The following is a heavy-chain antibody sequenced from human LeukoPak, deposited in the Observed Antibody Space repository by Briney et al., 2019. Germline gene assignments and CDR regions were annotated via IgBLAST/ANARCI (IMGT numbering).Heavy chain of an antibody. CDR2: IYHSGST. J-gene: IGHJ4*02. CDR1: GYSISSGYY. Sequence: PSETLSLTCTVSGYSISSGYYWGWIRQPPGKGLEWIGSIYHSGSTYYNPSLKSRVTISVDASKNQFSLKLSSVTAADTAVYYCARVLGGRYQSTRGEDYWGQGTLVTVSS. CDR3: ARVLGGRYQSTRGEDY. D-gene: IGHD3-16*01. V-gene: IGHV4-38-2*02.